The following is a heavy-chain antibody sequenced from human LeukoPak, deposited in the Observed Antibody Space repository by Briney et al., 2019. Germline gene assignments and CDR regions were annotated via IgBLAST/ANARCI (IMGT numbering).Heavy chain of an antibody. Sequence: GGSLRLXCVASGFTFSSYWMHWVRRAPGKGLVWVSRINSDGISTSYVDSVKGRFTISRDNAKNTLYLQMNSLRAEDTAVYYCVRWQGYWGQGTLVTVSS. CDR2: INSDGIST. V-gene: IGHV3-74*01. CDR3: VRWQGY. D-gene: IGHD5-12*01. CDR1: GFTFSSYW. J-gene: IGHJ4*02.